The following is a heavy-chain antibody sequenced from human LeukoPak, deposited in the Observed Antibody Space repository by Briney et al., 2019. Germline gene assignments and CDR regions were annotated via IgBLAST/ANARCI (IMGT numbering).Heavy chain of an antibody. J-gene: IGHJ4*02. V-gene: IGHV4-59*01. CDR1: GGSIRSYY. CDR2: IFYSGST. CDR3: ARSTIAAGYYFDY. Sequence: SETLSLTCTVSGGSIRSYYRSWIRQPPGKGLEWIGYIFYSGSTNYSPSLKSRVTMSVDTSKNQFSLKLSSVTAADTAVYYCARSTIAAGYYFDYWGQGTLVTVSS. D-gene: IGHD6-13*01.